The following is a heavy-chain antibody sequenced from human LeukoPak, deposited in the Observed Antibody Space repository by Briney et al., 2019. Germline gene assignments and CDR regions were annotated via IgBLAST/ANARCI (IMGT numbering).Heavy chain of an antibody. D-gene: IGHD2-15*01. CDR2: IIPIFGTA. V-gene: IGHV1-69*01. CDR1: GGTFSSYA. J-gene: IGHJ3*02. Sequence: SVKVSCKASGGTFSSYAISWERQAPGQGLEWMGGIIPIFGTANYAQKFQGRVTITADESTSTAYMELSSLRSEDTAVYYCAREKDGAFDIWGQGTMVTVSS. CDR3: AREKDGAFDI.